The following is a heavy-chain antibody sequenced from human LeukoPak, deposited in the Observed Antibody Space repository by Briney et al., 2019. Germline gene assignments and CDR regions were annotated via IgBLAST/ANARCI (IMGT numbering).Heavy chain of an antibody. D-gene: IGHD1-1*01. J-gene: IGHJ4*02. CDR1: GFSFSDTW. V-gene: IGHV3-15*07. CDR3: TTQSGAWNFDY. Sequence: GGSLRLSCAASGFSFSDTWMNWVRQALGKGLEGVGLIKRKTDDGTTDYAAPEKGRFTISRDDSKNTLYLQMNSLKTEDTAVYYCTTQSGAWNFDYWGQGTLVTVSS. CDR2: IKRKTDDGTT.